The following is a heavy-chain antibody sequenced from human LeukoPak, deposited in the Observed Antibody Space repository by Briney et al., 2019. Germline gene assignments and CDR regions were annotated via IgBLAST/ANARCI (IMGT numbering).Heavy chain of an antibody. Sequence: PSETLSLTCTVSGGSISSSSYYWGWIRQPPGKGLEWIGSIYYSGSTYYNPSLKSRVTISVDTSKNQFSLKLSSVTAADTAVCYCAGRLRFLEWLLSDWFDPWGQGTLVTVSS. J-gene: IGHJ5*02. CDR2: IYYSGST. CDR1: GGSISSSSYY. CDR3: AGRLRFLEWLLSDWFDP. D-gene: IGHD3-3*01. V-gene: IGHV4-39*01.